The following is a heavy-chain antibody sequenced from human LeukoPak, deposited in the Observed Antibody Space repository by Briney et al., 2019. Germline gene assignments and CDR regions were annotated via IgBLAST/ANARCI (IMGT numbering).Heavy chain of an antibody. CDR2: IYYSGST. J-gene: IGHJ3*01. V-gene: IGHV4-59*01. CDR1: GVSISRSY. CDR3: ARDHNAYDF. Sequence: SQTLSLTCTVSGVSISRSYWSWIRQPPWKGLEWIGYIYYSGSTNYNPSLKSRVTISVDTSKTQFSLKLSSVTAADTAVYYCARDHNAYDFWGQGTMVTVSS.